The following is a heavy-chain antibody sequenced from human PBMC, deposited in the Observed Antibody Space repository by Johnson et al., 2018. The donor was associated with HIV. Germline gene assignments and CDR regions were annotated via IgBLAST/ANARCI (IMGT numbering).Heavy chain of an antibody. D-gene: IGHD4-23*01. V-gene: IGHV3-7*01. Sequence: VQLVESGGGLVQPGGSLRLSCAASGFTFSSYWMSWVRQAPGKGLAWVANIKQDGSEKYYVDSVKGRFPISRDNAKNSLYLQMNSLRAEDTATYYCAKSPGKDNGGNSGGIDFWGQGTMVTVSS. CDR2: IKQDGSEK. CDR3: AKSPGKDNGGNSGGIDF. CDR1: GFTFSSYW. J-gene: IGHJ3*01.